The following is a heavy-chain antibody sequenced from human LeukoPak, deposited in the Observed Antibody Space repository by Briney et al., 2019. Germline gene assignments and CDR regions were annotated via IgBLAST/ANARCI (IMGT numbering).Heavy chain of an antibody. V-gene: IGHV3-9*01. CDR2: ISWNSGSI. D-gene: IGHD3-22*01. J-gene: IGHJ5*01. CDR1: GFTVSSSY. CDR3: AKDIRGDYYDSSGYSDS. Sequence: PGGSLRLSCAASGFTVSSSYMNWVRQAPGKGLEWVSGISWNSGSIGYADSVKGRFTVSRDNAKNSLYLQMNSLRAEDTALYYCAKDIRGDYYDSSGYSDSWGQGTLVTVSS.